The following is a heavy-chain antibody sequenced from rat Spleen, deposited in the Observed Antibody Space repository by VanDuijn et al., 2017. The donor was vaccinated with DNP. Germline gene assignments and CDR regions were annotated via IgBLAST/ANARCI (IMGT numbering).Heavy chain of an antibody. D-gene: IGHD5-1*01. CDR3: ATGSFFDY. CDR1: GFTFSNYG. Sequence: EVQLVESGGGLVLPGRSLKLSCAASGFTFSNYGMAWVRQAPTKGLEWVASISTGGGNTYYRDSVKGRFTISRDNAKNTHYRQMDSLRSEDTATYYCATGSFFDYWGQGVMVTVSS. V-gene: IGHV5S13*01. J-gene: IGHJ2*01. CDR2: ISTGGGNT.